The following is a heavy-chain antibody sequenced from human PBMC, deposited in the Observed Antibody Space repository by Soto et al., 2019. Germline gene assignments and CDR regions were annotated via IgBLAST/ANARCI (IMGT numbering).Heavy chain of an antibody. Sequence: QVQLVQSGAEVKKPGASVKVSCKASGYTFTGFYLHWVRQAPGQGLEWMGGIIPIFGTANYAQKFQGRVTITADESTSTAYMELSSLRSEDTAVYYCARGAQATTVTAYYYYGMDVWGQGTTVTVSS. J-gene: IGHJ6*02. D-gene: IGHD4-17*01. CDR3: ARGAQATTVTAYYYYGMDV. CDR1: GYTFTGFY. CDR2: IIPIFGTA. V-gene: IGHV1-69*01.